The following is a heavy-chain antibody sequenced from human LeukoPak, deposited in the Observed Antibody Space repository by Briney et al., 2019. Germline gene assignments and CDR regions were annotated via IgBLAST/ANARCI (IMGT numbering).Heavy chain of an antibody. D-gene: IGHD6-19*01. CDR1: GFTFSNYA. Sequence: QPGGSLRLSCAASGFTFSNYAMSWVRQAPGKGLEWVSVISGSGGSTYYADSVKGRFTISRDNSKNTLYLKMNSLRAEDTAVYYCANGKGVAVAVGTWGQGTLVTVSS. V-gene: IGHV3-23*01. J-gene: IGHJ5*02. CDR3: ANGKGVAVAVGT. CDR2: ISGSGGST.